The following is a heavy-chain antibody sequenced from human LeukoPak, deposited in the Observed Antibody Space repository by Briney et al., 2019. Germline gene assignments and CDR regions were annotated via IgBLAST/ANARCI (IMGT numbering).Heavy chain of an antibody. J-gene: IGHJ6*02. CDR1: GFIFSSYA. V-gene: IGHV3-30-3*01. D-gene: IGHD2-21*02. CDR2: MSYDGSNK. CDR3: ARKEACGGDCYAYGMDV. Sequence: PGGSLRLSCAASGFIFSSYAMHWVRQAPGKGLEWVAVMSYDGSNKYYADSVKGRFTISRDNSKNTLYLQMHSLRAEDTAVYYCARKEACGGDCYAYGMDVWGQGTTVTVSS.